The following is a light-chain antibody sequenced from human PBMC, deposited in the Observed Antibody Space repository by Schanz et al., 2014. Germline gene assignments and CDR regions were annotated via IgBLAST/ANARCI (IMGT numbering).Light chain of an antibody. V-gene: IGKV1-9*01. Sequence: IQLTQSPSSLSASVGDRVTITCRASQDIRNYLAWYQQKPGKAPKLLIYSASTLHTGVPSRFSGSGSGTDFSLTISGMQPEDFATYYCKQCYSHPTFGQGTKVEIK. CDR3: KQCYSHPT. CDR2: SAS. CDR1: QDIRNY. J-gene: IGKJ1*01.